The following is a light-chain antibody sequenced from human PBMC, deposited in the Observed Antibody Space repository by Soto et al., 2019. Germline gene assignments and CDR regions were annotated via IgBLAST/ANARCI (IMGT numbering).Light chain of an antibody. CDR3: TSYTIRSTYV. CDR1: SSDVGGYNY. V-gene: IGLV2-14*01. J-gene: IGLJ1*01. Sequence: QSALTQPASVSGSPGQSITISCTGTSSDVGGYNYVSWYQQHPGKAPKLIIYEVSDRPSGVSNRFSGSKSGNTASLTISGLQPEDEADYYCTSYTIRSTYVFXTGTNVTVL. CDR2: EVS.